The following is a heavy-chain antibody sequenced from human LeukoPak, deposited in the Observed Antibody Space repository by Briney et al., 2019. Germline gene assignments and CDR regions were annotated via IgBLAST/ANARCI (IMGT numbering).Heavy chain of an antibody. CDR2: ISYDGSNK. J-gene: IGHJ6*03. V-gene: IGHV3-30-3*01. D-gene: IGHD3-10*01. CDR3: ARPIRSDHYSSYYMDV. CDR1: GFTFRSFA. Sequence: GGSLRLSCAASGFTFRSFAMHWVRQAPGKGLEWVAVISYDGSNKYYADSVKGRFTISRDNSKNTLYLQMNSLRAEDTAVYYCARPIRSDHYSSYYMDVWGKGTTVTVSS.